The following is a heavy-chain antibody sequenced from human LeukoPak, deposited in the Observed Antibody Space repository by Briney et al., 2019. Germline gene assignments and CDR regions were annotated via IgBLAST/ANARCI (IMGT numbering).Heavy chain of an antibody. J-gene: IGHJ6*02. D-gene: IGHD6-19*01. Sequence: GGSLRLSCAASGFTFSSYAIHWVRQAPGKGLEWVTVISYDGSNKYYADSVKGRFTISRDNSKNTLYLQMNSLRAEDTAVYYCAKDRGSGWDYYYYYGMDVWGQGTTVTVSS. CDR2: ISYDGSNK. V-gene: IGHV3-30-3*01. CDR3: AKDRGSGWDYYYYYGMDV. CDR1: GFTFSSYA.